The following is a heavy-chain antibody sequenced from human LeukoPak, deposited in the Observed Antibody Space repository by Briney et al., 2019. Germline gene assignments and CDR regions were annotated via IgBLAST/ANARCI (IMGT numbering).Heavy chain of an antibody. CDR1: GFTFSNYD. CDR2: ISGSGVST. CDR3: VNHARGYDSSGYYYY. J-gene: IGHJ4*02. V-gene: IGHV3-23*01. D-gene: IGHD3-22*01. Sequence: PGGSLRLSCAVSGFTFSNYDMNWVRQAPEKGLEWVSTISGSGVSTYYADSVKGRFTISRDNSKNTLYLQMNSLRAEDTALYYCVNHARGYDSSGYYYYWGQGTLVTVSS.